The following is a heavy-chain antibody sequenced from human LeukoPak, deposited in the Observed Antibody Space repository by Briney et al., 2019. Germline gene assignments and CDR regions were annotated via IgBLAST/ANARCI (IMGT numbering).Heavy chain of an antibody. CDR3: ASLHDYGDYGLDY. D-gene: IGHD4-17*01. V-gene: IGHV4-4*07. J-gene: IGHJ4*02. CDR1: GGSISSYY. Sequence: PSETLSPTCTVSGGSISSYYWNWIRQPAGKGLEWIGRTHTSGSTNYNPSLKSRVTMSVDTSKNQFSLKLSSVTAADTAVYYCASLHDYGDYGLDYWGQGTLVTVSS. CDR2: THTSGST.